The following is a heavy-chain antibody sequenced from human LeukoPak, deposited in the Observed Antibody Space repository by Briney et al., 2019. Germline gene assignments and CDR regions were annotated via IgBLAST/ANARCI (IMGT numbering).Heavy chain of an antibody. CDR2: ISHSGST. Sequence: PSETLSLTCAVYGGSFSGYYWSWIRQPPGKGLEWIGEISHSGSTNYNPSLKSRVTISVDTSKNQFSLKLSSVTAADTAVYYCASGRGYSYGYSDYWGQGTLVTVSS. V-gene: IGHV4-34*01. CDR3: ASGRGYSYGYSDY. CDR1: GGSFSGYY. J-gene: IGHJ4*02. D-gene: IGHD5-18*01.